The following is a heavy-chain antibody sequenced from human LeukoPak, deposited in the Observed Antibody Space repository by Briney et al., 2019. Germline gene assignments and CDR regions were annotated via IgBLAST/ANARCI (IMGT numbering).Heavy chain of an antibody. V-gene: IGHV4-59*01. D-gene: IGHD1-26*01. CDR2: IYYSGST. CDR1: GGSISSYY. J-gene: IGHJ6*02. CDR3: ARDGWELLSRRYGMYV. Sequence: SETLSLTCTVSGGSISSYYWSWIRQPPGKGLEWIGYIYYSGSTNYNPSLKSRVTISVDTSKNQFSLKLSSVTAADTAVYYCARDGWELLSRRYGMYVWGQGTTVTVSS.